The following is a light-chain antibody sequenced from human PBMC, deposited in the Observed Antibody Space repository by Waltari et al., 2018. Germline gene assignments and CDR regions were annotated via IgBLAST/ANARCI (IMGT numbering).Light chain of an antibody. V-gene: IGLV1-40*01. Sequence: QSILTQPTSVSGAPGQRVTISCTGSSSNIGAGHDVHWYQAFPGTAPKLLIYGNNNRPSGVPDRVSGSQSGSSASLAINGLQAEDEADYYCQSFDSNVRGGVVFGGGTKVTVL. CDR3: QSFDSNVRGGVV. J-gene: IGLJ3*02. CDR2: GNN. CDR1: SSNIGAGHD.